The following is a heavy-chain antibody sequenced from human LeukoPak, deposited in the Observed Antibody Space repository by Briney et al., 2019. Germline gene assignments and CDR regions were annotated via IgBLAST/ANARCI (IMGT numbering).Heavy chain of an antibody. Sequence: PGGSLRLSCAASGFTFSSYAMSWVRQAPGKGLEWVSAISGSGGSTYYADSVKGRFTISRDNSKNTLYLQMNSLRAEDTAVYYCAKGIFERYYDSSGYYYVGDAFDIWGQGTMVTVSS. V-gene: IGHV3-23*01. D-gene: IGHD3-22*01. CDR1: GFTFSSYA. CDR2: ISGSGGST. J-gene: IGHJ3*02. CDR3: AKGIFERYYDSSGYYYVGDAFDI.